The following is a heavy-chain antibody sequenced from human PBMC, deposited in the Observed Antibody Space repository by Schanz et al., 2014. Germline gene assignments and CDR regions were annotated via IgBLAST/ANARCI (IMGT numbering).Heavy chain of an antibody. J-gene: IGHJ4*02. V-gene: IGHV4-59*08. D-gene: IGHD2-2*01. CDR2: IYYSGST. Sequence: QVQLQESGPGLVKPSETLSLTCTVSGGSISSDYWSWIRQPPGKGLEWIGYIYYSGSTNYNPSLKSRVTISLDTSKKQFSLKLRSVTAADTAVYYCARGRAVPAAKGFDNWGQGTLVTVSS. CDR3: ARGRAVPAAKGFDN. CDR1: GGSISSDY.